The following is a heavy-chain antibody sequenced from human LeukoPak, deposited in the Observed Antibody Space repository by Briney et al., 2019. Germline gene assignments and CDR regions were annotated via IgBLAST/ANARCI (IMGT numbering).Heavy chain of an antibody. CDR3: ARDQWGYYDSSGYYYGDY. Sequence: PSETLSLTCTASVDPIRRYYSSWLRQPAGKGLEWIGRIYTSGSTNYNPPLKSRVTMSVDTSTNQFSLKMSSVTAADPAEFFCARDQWGYYDSSGYYYGDYWGQGTLVTVSS. V-gene: IGHV4-4*07. CDR2: IYTSGST. J-gene: IGHJ4*02. CDR1: VDPIRRYY. D-gene: IGHD3-22*01.